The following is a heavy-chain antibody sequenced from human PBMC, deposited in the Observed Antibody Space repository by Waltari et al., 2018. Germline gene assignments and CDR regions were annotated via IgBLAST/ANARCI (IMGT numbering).Heavy chain of an antibody. Sequence: EVPLVESGGGFIQPGGSLSLSRAASGFTASSNYMRCVRQPPAKGLEWVSVIYSGSRTDDADSGKGRFTISRDNSKNTLYLQMNSLRAEDTAVYYCATRYSSSCSPNYYYGMDVWGQGTTVTVSS. V-gene: IGHV3-53*01. CDR3: ATRYSSSCSPNYYYGMDV. CDR1: GFTASSNY. J-gene: IGHJ6*02. CDR2: IYSGSRT. D-gene: IGHD6-13*01.